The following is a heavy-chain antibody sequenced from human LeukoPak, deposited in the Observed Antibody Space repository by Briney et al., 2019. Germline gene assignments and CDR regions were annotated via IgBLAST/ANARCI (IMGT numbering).Heavy chain of an antibody. D-gene: IGHD1-14*01. CDR3: VRDRNNNYFDY. J-gene: IGHJ4*02. V-gene: IGHV3-33*01. Sequence: GGSLRLSCAASGFAFGIYGMRWVRQAPGKGLEWVAFIWSDGTKEFYAGSVKGRFTISRDNSNNTVYLHMNSLKAEDTALYYCVRDRNNNYFDYWGQGTLLTVSS. CDR1: GFAFGIYG. CDR2: IWSDGTKE.